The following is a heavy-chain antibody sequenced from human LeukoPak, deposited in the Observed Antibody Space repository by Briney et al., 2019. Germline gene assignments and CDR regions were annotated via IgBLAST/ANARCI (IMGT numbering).Heavy chain of an antibody. J-gene: IGHJ4*02. CDR3: ARVLGSSNGLRYFDWLLYYFDY. V-gene: IGHV3-7*01. CDR2: IKQDGSEK. CDR1: GFTFSSYW. D-gene: IGHD3-9*01. Sequence: GGSLRLSCAASGFTFSSYWMSWVRQAPGKGLEWVANIKQDGSEKYYVDSVKGRFTISRDNAKTSLYMQMNSLRAEDTAVYYCARVLGSSNGLRYFDWLLYYFDYWGQGTLVTVSS.